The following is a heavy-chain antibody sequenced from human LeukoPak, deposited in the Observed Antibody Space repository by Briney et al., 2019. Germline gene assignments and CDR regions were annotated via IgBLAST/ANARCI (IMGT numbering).Heavy chain of an antibody. D-gene: IGHD3-22*01. CDR2: ISPNNGNT. Sequence: GASVKVSCKASGYTFTSYGMNWLRQAPGQGLEWMGWISPNNGNTNYARKFQGRVAMTTDTYTATAYMELRSLRSDDTAVYYCARVLGFRYYYDSTGCLDYWGQGTLVTVSS. CDR1: GYTFTSYG. CDR3: ARVLGFRYYYDSTGCLDY. J-gene: IGHJ4*02. V-gene: IGHV1-18*01.